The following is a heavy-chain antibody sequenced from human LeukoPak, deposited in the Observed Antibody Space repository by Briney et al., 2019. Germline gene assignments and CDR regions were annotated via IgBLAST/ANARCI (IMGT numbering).Heavy chain of an antibody. CDR3: ARQLPSAAADTRGYFEY. J-gene: IGHJ4*01. CDR2: IFYGERN. Sequence: PSETLSLTCSVSGGAISNADYYWGWIRQAPGKGLEWIESIFYGERNHYNPSLKSRATMSLDTSKNQFSLKLTSVTAAAAAMYYCARQLPSAAADTRGYFEYWGQGAVVTVSS. D-gene: IGHD6-13*01. CDR1: GGAISNADYY. V-gene: IGHV4-39*01.